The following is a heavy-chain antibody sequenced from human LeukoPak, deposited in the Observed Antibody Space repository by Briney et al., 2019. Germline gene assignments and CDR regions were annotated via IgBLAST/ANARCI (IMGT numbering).Heavy chain of an antibody. Sequence: SVKVSCKASGGTFSSYAISWVRQAPGQGLEWMGGIIPIFGTANYAQKLQGRVTITADESTSTAYMELSSLRSEDTAVYYCAREHSYAQYYFDYWGQGTLVTVSS. CDR3: AREHSYAQYYFDY. CDR2: IIPIFGTA. V-gene: IGHV1-69*01. CDR1: GGTFSSYA. D-gene: IGHD5-18*01. J-gene: IGHJ4*02.